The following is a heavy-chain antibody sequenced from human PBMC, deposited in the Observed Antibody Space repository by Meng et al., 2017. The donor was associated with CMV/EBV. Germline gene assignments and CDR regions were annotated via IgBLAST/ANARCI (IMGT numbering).Heavy chain of an antibody. CDR1: ASSFTRSW. J-gene: IGHJ5*02. CDR2: LDPSAPYT. V-gene: IGHV5-10-1*01. D-gene: IGHD2-2*01. CDR3: ARAIVPAVSWFDP. Sequence: CKGFASSFTRSWFSWVRQMPGKGLEWMGRLDPSAPYTHSSPSFQGHVTISTDQSISTAYLQWSSLKAPDTAMYYCARAIVPAVSWFDPWGQGTLVTVSS.